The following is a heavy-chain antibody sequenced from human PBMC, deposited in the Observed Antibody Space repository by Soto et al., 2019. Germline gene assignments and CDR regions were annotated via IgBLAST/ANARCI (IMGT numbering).Heavy chain of an antibody. J-gene: IGHJ6*02. CDR1: GGSISSSSYY. CDR2: IYYSGST. CDR3: AVGDYYYYGMDV. Sequence: SETLSLTCTVSGGSISSSSYYWCWIRQPPGKGLEWIGSIYYSGSTYYNPSLKSRVTISVDTSKNQFSLKLSSVTAADTAVYYCAVGDYYYYGMDVWGQGTTVTVSS. D-gene: IGHD3-16*01. V-gene: IGHV4-39*01.